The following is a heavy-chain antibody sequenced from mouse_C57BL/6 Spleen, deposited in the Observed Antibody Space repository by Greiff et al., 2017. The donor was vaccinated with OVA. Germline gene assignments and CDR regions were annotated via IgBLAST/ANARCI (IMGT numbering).Heavy chain of an antibody. D-gene: IGHD3-3*01. CDR3: AKKGGTDYYAMDY. J-gene: IGHJ4*01. CDR2: LWRGGST. V-gene: IGHV2-5*01. CDR1: GFSLTSYG. Sequence: VQLQQSGPGLVQPSQSLSITCTVSGFSLTSYGVHWVRQSPGKGLEWLGVLWRGGSTDYNAAFMSRLSITKDNSKSQVFFKMNSLQADDTAIYYCAKKGGTDYYAMDYWGQGTSVTVSS.